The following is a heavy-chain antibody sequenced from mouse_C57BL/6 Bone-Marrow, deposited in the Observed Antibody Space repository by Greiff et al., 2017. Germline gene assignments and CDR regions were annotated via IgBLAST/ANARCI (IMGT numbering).Heavy chain of an antibody. CDR2: ISSGSSTI. J-gene: IGHJ4*01. CDR3: ASSYYGMDY. Sequence: EVMLVESGGGLVKPGGSLKLSCAASGFTFSDYGMHWVRQAPEKGLEWVAYISSGSSTIYYADTVKGRFTISRDNAKNTLFLQMTSLRAEDTAMYYCASSYYGMDYWGQGTSVTVSS. V-gene: IGHV5-17*01. CDR1: GFTFSDYG.